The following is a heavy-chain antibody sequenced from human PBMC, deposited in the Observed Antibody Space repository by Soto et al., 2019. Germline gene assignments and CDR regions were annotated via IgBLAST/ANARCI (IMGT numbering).Heavy chain of an antibody. V-gene: IGHV4-31*03. D-gene: IGHD3-10*01. CDR1: GGSISSGGYY. CDR2: IYYSGST. Sequence: PSETLSLTCTVSGGSISSGGYYWSWIRQHPGKGLEWIGYIYYSGSTYYNPSLKSRVTISVDTSKNQFSLKLSSVTAADTAVYYCARTGSGSYYNKGRYYFDYWGQGTLVTVSS. J-gene: IGHJ4*02. CDR3: ARTGSGSYYNKGRYYFDY.